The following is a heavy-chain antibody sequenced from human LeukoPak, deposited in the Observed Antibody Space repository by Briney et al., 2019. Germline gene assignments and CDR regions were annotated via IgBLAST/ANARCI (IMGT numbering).Heavy chain of an antibody. D-gene: IGHD4-17*01. V-gene: IGHV1-69*04. J-gene: IGHJ4*02. CDR3: ARDRTYGVFDY. CDR1: GGTFSSYA. Sequence: SVKVSCKASGGTFSSYAISWVRQAPGQGLEWMGRIIPILGIANYAQKFQGRVTITADKSTSTAYMELSSLRSEDTAVYYCARDRTYGVFDYWGQGTLVIVSS. CDR2: IIPILGIA.